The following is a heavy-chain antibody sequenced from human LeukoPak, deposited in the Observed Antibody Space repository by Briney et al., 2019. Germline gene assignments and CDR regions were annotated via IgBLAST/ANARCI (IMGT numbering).Heavy chain of an antibody. V-gene: IGHV4-34*01. J-gene: IGHJ4*02. D-gene: IGHD2-21*02. CDR1: GGSFSGYY. CDR2: INHSGST. Sequence: PSETLSLTCAVYGGSFSGYYWSWIRQPPGKGLEWIGEINHSGSTNYNPSLKSRVTISVDTSKNQFSLKLSSVTAAVSYLDYYATTVGGLAYCGGDCYSYFDYWGQGTLVTVSS. CDR3: ATTVGGLAYCGGDCYSYFDY.